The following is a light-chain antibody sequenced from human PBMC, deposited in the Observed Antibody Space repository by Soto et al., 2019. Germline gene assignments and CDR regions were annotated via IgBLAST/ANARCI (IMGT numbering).Light chain of an antibody. CDR1: QTIDRY. V-gene: IGKV1-39*01. CDR2: AAS. J-gene: IGKJ3*01. Sequence: IQMTQSPSSLSASVGDTVTITCRASQTIDRYLNWFQQKSGQAPKLLMNAASTLRSGVPSRFSASGSVTDFTLTISSLQTEDYATYYCQQSYNAPFNFGPGTKVDIK. CDR3: QQSYNAPFN.